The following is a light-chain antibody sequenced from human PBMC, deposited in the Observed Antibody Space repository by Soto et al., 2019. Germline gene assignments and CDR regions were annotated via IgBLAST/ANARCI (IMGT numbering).Light chain of an antibody. Sequence: EIALTQSPATLSLSPGERATLSCRASQSISNYLAWYQQKPGQAPRLLIYDASNRATGVPARFSGSGSGTDFTLTISGLEPEDFAVHYCQQRSNWPPITFGQGTRLEI. CDR2: DAS. V-gene: IGKV3-11*01. J-gene: IGKJ5*01. CDR3: QQRSNWPPIT. CDR1: QSISNY.